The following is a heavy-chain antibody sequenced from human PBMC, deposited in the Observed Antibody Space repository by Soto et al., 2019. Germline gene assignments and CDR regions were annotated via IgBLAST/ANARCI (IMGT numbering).Heavy chain of an antibody. J-gene: IGHJ5*02. V-gene: IGHV3-7*01. CDR3: AGAGVGWPLRVMASPKSQPSSEP. CDR2: IKQDGMET. CDR1: GFTFSSYW. D-gene: IGHD1-26*01. Sequence: EVQLVDSGGGLVQPGGSLRLSCAASGFTFSSYWMSWVRQAPGKGLEWVANIKQDGMETYYVDSVKGRFTISRDSAKNSLYLQMNSRRAEDTAVYYCAGAGVGWPLRVMASPKSQPSSEPWGQGTLVTVSS.